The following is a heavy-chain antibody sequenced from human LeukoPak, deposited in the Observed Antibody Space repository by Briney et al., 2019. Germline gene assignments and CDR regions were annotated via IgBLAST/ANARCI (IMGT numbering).Heavy chain of an antibody. D-gene: IGHD3-16*01. CDR3: ARRGENWGIAFDI. CDR1: GGSISTSSYY. CDR2: IYYSGNT. Sequence: SETLSLTCTVSGGSISTSSYYWGWVRQPPGKGLEWIASIYYSGNTYYNPSLKSRVAISIDTSKNQFPLKLSSVTAADTAVYYCARRGENWGIAFDIWGQGTMVTVSS. J-gene: IGHJ3*02. V-gene: IGHV4-39*01.